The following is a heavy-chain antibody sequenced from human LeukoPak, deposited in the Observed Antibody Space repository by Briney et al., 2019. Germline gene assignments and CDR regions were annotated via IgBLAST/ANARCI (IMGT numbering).Heavy chain of an antibody. CDR3: ARLDHDYGGTYDY. J-gene: IGHJ4*02. Sequence: PRGSLRLSCAASGFTVSSNYMSWVRQAPGKGLEWVSVIYSGGSTYYADSVKGRFTISRDNSKNTLYLQMNSLRAEDTAVYYCARLDHDYGGTYDYWGQGTLVTVSS. CDR2: IYSGGST. V-gene: IGHV3-53*01. CDR1: GFTVSSNY. D-gene: IGHD4-23*01.